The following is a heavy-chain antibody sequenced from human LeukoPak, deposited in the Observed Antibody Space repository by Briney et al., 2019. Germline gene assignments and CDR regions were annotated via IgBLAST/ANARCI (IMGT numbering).Heavy chain of an antibody. D-gene: IGHD1-26*01. CDR3: ARDMGATPFDY. CDR2: IYTSGST. V-gene: IGHV4-61*02. J-gene: IGHJ4*02. CDR1: GGSISSSSYY. Sequence: SETLSLACTVPGGSISSSSYYWSWIRRPAGKGLEWIGRIYTSGSTNYNPSLKSRVTMSVDTSKNQFSLKLSSVTAADTAVYYCARDMGATPFDYWGQGTLVTVSS.